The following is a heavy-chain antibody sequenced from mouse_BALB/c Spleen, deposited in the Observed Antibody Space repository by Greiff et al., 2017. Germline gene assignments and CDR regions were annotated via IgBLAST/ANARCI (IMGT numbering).Heavy chain of an antibody. J-gene: IGHJ2*01. D-gene: IGHD2-14*01. CDR1: GISITTGNYR. V-gene: IGHV3-5*02. Sequence: EVHLVESGPGLVKPSQTVSLTCTVTGISITTGNYRWSWIRQFPGNKLEWIGYIYYSGTITYNPSLTSRTTITRDTSKNQFFLEMNSLTAEDTATYYCACGGYDEFDYWGQGTTLTVSS. CDR2: IYYSGTI. CDR3: ACGGYDEFDY.